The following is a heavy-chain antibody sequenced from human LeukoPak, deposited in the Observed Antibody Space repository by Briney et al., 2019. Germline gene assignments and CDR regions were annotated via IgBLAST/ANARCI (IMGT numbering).Heavy chain of an antibody. V-gene: IGHV3-9*01. CDR2: ISWNSGSI. D-gene: IGHD1-26*01. J-gene: IGHJ4*02. Sequence: GGSLRLSCAASGFTFDDYAMHWVRQAPGKGLEWVSGISWNSGSIGYADSVKGRFTISRDNAKNSLYLQMNSLRAEDTALYYCAKSEASGRRAYFSYWGQGTLVTVSS. CDR1: GFTFDDYA. CDR3: AKSEASGRRAYFSY.